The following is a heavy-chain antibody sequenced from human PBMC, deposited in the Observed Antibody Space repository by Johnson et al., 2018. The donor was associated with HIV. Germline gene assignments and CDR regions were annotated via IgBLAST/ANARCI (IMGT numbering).Heavy chain of an antibody. D-gene: IGHD3-16*02. CDR1: GFTFSSYA. CDR2: ISYDGSNK. CDR3: AREARGLWRLRLGELSFLPNLHAFDI. V-gene: IGHV3-30-3*01. J-gene: IGHJ3*02. Sequence: VQLVESGGGVVQPGRSLRLSCAASGFTFSSYAMHWVRQAPGKGLEWVAVISYDGSNKYYADSVKGRFTISRDNSKNTLYLQMNSRRAEDTAVYYCAREARGLWRLRLGELSFLPNLHAFDIWGQGTMVTVSS.